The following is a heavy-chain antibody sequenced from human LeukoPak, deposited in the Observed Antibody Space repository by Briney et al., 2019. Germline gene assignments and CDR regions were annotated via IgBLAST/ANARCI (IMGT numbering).Heavy chain of an antibody. CDR2: IYYSGNT. CDR3: ARMKGDY. V-gene: IGHV4-59*01. Sequence: SETLSLTCTVSGVFLTSYYWSWFRQPPGQGLEWIGYIYYSGNTNYNPSLKSRVTISVDTSKNQFSLKVRSVAAADTAVYYCARMKGDYWGQGILVTVSS. J-gene: IGHJ4*02. CDR1: GVFLTSYY.